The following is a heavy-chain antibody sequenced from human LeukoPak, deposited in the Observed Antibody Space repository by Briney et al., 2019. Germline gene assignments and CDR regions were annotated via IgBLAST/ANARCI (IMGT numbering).Heavy chain of an antibody. D-gene: IGHD6-13*01. Sequence: GGSLRLSCAASGFTFSSYAMCWVRQAPGKGLEWVSAISGSGGSTYYADSVKGRFTISRDNSKNTLYLQMNSLRAEDTAVYYCAKDPYSSSWYYFDYWGQGTLVTVSS. J-gene: IGHJ4*02. CDR3: AKDPYSSSWYYFDY. V-gene: IGHV3-23*01. CDR2: ISGSGGST. CDR1: GFTFSSYA.